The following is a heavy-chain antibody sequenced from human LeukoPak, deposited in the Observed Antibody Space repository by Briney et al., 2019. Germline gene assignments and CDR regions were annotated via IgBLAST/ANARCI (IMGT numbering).Heavy chain of an antibody. D-gene: IGHD5-12*01. J-gene: IGHJ4*02. CDR2: ISWDGGST. CDR1: GFTFDDYA. CDR3: AKGVATYYFDY. V-gene: IGHV3-43D*04. Sequence: GGSLRLSCAASGFTFDDYAMHWVRQAPGKGLEWVSLISWDGGSTYYADSVKGRFTISRDNSKNTLYLQMNSLRAEDTAVYYCAKGVATYYFDYWGQGTLVTVSS.